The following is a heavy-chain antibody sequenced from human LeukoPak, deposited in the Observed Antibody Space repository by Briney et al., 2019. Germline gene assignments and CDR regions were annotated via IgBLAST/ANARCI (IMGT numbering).Heavy chain of an antibody. CDR2: IYPGDSDT. CDR1: GYSFTSYW. D-gene: IGHD3-22*01. CDR3: ARKTYYYDSSGYYSGYYFDY. V-gene: IGHV5-51*01. Sequence: GESLKISCKGSGYSFTSYWIGWVRQMPGKGLEWMGIIYPGDSDTRYSPSFQGQVPISADKSISTAYLQWSSLKASDTAMYYCARKTYYYDSSGYYSGYYFDYWGQGTLVTVSS. J-gene: IGHJ4*02.